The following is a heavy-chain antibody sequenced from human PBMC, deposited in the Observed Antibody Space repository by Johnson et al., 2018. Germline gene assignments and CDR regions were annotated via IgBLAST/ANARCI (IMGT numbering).Heavy chain of an antibody. CDR2: IWYDGSNK. D-gene: IGHD6-13*01. V-gene: IGHV3-33*01. J-gene: IGHJ6*02. CDR1: GFTFSSYG. Sequence: QVQLQESGGGVVQPGRSRRLSCAASGFTFSSYGMHWVRQAPGKGLEWVAVIWYDGSNKYYADSVKGRFTISRDNSKNTLYLQMNSLRAEDTAVYYCARAESSPHYGMDVWGQGTTVTVSS. CDR3: ARAESSPHYGMDV.